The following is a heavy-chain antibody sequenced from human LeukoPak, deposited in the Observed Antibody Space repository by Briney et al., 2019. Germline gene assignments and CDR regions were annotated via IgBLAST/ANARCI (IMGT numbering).Heavy chain of an antibody. J-gene: IGHJ6*03. V-gene: IGHV4-4*07. D-gene: IGHD6-13*01. CDR3: ARDDSTYSSSWPYYYYYYMDV. Sequence: PSETLSLTCTVSGGSISSYYWSWIRHPAGKGLEWIGRIYTSGSTNYNPSLKSRVTISVDKSKNQFSLKLSSVTAADTAVYYCARDDSTYSSSWPYYYYYYMDVWGKGTTVTVSS. CDR2: IYTSGST. CDR1: GGSISSYY.